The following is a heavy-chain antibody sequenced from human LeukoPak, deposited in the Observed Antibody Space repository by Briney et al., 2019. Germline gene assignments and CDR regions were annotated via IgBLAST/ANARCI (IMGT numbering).Heavy chain of an antibody. CDR3: ASGQKLGF. CDR2: IKQDGSDK. D-gene: IGHD6-13*01. CDR1: GFTFSSYW. J-gene: IGHJ4*02. Sequence: PGGSLRLSCVASGFTFSSYWMSWVRQAPGKGLEWVANIKQDGSDKYYVDSVKGRFTISRDNAKNSLYLQMNSLRAEDTAVHYCASGQKLGFWGQGTLSPSPQ. V-gene: IGHV3-7*01.